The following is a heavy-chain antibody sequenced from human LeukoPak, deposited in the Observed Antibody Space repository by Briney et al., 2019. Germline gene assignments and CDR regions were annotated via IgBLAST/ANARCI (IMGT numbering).Heavy chain of an antibody. J-gene: IGHJ6*02. CDR2: IYFTGTT. D-gene: IGHD2-15*01. CDR3: ARGGPYCSGASCFPYYHSGMDV. Sequence: SETLSLTCTVSGGSISSGGYYWSWIRQHPNKGLECIGNIYFTGTTDYNPSLQSRVTISVDTSKNQFSLKLTSVTAADTAIYYCARGGPYCSGASCFPYYHSGMDVWGQGTTVSVSS. V-gene: IGHV4-31*03. CDR1: GGSISSGGYY.